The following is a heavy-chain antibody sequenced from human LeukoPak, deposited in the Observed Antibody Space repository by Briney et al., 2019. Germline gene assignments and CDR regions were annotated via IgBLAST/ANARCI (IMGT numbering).Heavy chain of an antibody. CDR1: GGSISSGSYY. Sequence: SETLSHICTVSGGSISSGSYYWSWIRQPAGKGLEWIGRIYTSGSTNYNPSLKSRVTISVDTSKNQFSLRLSSVTAADTAVYYCARAPGITGTGGYFDYWGQGTLVTVSS. CDR3: ARAPGITGTGGYFDY. CDR2: IYTSGST. J-gene: IGHJ4*02. V-gene: IGHV4-61*02. D-gene: IGHD1-7*01.